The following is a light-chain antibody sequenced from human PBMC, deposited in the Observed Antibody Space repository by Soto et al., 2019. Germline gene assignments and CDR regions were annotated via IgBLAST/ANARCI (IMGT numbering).Light chain of an antibody. CDR1: QSVSSY. CDR3: QQRSNWPL. J-gene: IGKJ4*01. V-gene: IGKV3-11*01. Sequence: ELVLTQSPATLSLSPGERATLSCRASQSVSSYLAWYQQKPGQAPRRLIYDASNRATGIPARFSGSGSGTDFTLTISSLEPEDFAVYYCQQRSNWPLFGGGTKVEIK. CDR2: DAS.